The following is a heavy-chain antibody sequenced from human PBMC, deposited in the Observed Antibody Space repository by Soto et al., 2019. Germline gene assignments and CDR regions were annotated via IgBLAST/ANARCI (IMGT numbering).Heavy chain of an antibody. CDR2: MYPGDSDV. Sequence: GESLKISCQVSGYRITTDGIAWVRQRPGKGLEWMGIMYPGDSDVKYSPSFEGQVTMSADNSINVAYLQWNSLKASDSAIYYCARSQALDYWGQGTRVTVSS. V-gene: IGHV5-51*01. CDR1: GYRITTDG. J-gene: IGHJ4*02. CDR3: ARSQALDY.